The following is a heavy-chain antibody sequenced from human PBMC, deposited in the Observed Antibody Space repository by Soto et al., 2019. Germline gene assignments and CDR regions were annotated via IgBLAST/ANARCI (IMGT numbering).Heavy chain of an antibody. CDR3: ARDQQSIAVAGRVWFDP. CDR1: GYTFTSYG. CDR2: ISAYNGNT. J-gene: IGHJ5*02. D-gene: IGHD6-19*01. Sequence: QVQLVQSEAEVKKPGASVKVSCKASGYTFTSYGISWVRQAPGQGLEWMGWISAYNGNTNYAQKLQGRVTMTTDTSTSTAYMELRSLRSDDTAVYYCARDQQSIAVAGRVWFDPWGQGTLVTVSS. V-gene: IGHV1-18*01.